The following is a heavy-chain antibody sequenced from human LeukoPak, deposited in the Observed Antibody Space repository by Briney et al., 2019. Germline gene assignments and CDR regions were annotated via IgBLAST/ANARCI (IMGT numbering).Heavy chain of an antibody. CDR3: ARETPRRGETRDGYR. CDR1: GFTFSSYS. D-gene: IGHD5-24*01. V-gene: IGHV3-48*04. CDR2: ISSSSSTI. J-gene: IGHJ4*02. Sequence: RGSLRLSCAASGFTFSSYSMNWVRQAPGKGLEWVSYISSSSSTIYYADSVKGRFTISRDNAKNSLYLQMNSLRAEDTAVYYCARETPRRGETRDGYRWGQGTLVTVSS.